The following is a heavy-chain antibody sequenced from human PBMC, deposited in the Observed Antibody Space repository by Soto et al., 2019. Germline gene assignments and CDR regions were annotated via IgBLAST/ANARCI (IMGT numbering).Heavy chain of an antibody. CDR3: ARDSDILTGYPYDY. CDR2: ISSSSSYI. CDR1: GFTFSSYS. J-gene: IGHJ4*02. Sequence: GSLRLSCAASGFTFSSYSMNWVRQAPGKGLEWVSSISSSSSYIYYADSVKGRFTISRDNAKNSLYLQMNSLRAEDTAVYYCARDSDILTGYPYDYWGQGTLVTVSS. D-gene: IGHD3-9*01. V-gene: IGHV3-21*01.